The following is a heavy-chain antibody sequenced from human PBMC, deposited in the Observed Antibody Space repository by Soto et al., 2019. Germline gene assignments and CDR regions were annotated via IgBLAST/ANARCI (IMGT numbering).Heavy chain of an antibody. CDR1: GFTFSVSS. V-gene: IGHV3-73*01. Sequence: LRLSCAASGFTFSVSSMHWVRQASGKGLEWVGRIRSKGNSYATDYASSVKGRFTMSRDDSKNTAYLQMSNLKTEDTAVYYCARVSVYLSWQFDLWARRTLVPVSS. CDR2: IRSKGNSYAT. D-gene: IGHD6-19*01. J-gene: IGHJ2*01. CDR3: ARVSVYLSWQFDL.